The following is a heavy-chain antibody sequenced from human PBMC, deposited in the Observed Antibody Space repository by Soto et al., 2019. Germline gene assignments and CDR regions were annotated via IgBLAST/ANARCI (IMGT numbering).Heavy chain of an antibody. CDR3: ARAYFRGTVINGGFYHHGLDV. J-gene: IGHJ6*02. Sequence: QVQLVQSGAEVKKPGSSVKVSCKASGGTFSRSAISWVRQAPGQGLEWMGGIVLIFGSPNYSQKFQGRLTNPGAPPKNTASLELSSLESDGTGGYFCARAYFRGTVINGGFYHHGLDVWGQGTTVTVSS. CDR2: IVLIFGSP. V-gene: IGHV1-69*01. D-gene: IGHD3-10*01. CDR1: GGTFSRSA.